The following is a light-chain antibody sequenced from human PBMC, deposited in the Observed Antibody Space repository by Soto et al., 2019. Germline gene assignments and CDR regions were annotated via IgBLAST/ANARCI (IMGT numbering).Light chain of an antibody. CDR3: LQDYNYPWT. CDR2: AAS. CDR1: QGIRND. Sequence: AIQITQTPSSLSASVGDRVTITCRASQGIRNDLGWYQQKPGKAPKLLIYAASSLQSGVPSRFSGSGSGTDFTLTISSLQPEDFATYYCLQDYNYPWTFGQGTKVEIK. J-gene: IGKJ1*01. V-gene: IGKV1-6*01.